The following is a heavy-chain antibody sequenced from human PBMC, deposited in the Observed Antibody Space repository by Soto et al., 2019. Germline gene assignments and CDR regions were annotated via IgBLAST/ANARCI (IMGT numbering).Heavy chain of an antibody. CDR3: ARDDEYDDNGLDS. D-gene: IGHD1-1*01. V-gene: IGHV3-33*01. CDR1: GFLFSRFG. J-gene: IGHJ5*01. CDR2: IVNHGETK. Sequence: QVELVESRGGVVQPGTSLRLSCAASGFLFSRFGMHWVRQAPGKGLEWVAVIVNHGETKAYADSVRGRLTISRDNSRNTLFLEMSSLRVEDTAIYYCARDDEYDDNGLDSWGQGTLVTVSS.